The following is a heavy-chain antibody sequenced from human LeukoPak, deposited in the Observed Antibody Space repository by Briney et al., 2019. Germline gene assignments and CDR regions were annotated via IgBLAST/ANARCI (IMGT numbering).Heavy chain of an antibody. V-gene: IGHV4-4*07. CDR2: IYTSGST. D-gene: IGHD3-10*01. CDR1: GGSISSYY. Sequence: PSQTLSLTCTVSGGSISSYYWSWIRQPAGKGLEWIGRIYTSGSTNYNPSLKSRVTMSVDTSKNQFSLKLSSVTAADTAVYYCARRPRYYGSGSPRGWFDPWGQGTLVTVSS. J-gene: IGHJ5*02. CDR3: ARRPRYYGSGSPRGWFDP.